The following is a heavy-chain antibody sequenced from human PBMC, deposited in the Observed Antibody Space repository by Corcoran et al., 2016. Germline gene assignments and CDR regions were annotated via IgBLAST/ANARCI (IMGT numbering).Heavy chain of an antibody. CDR2: IWYDGSNK. D-gene: IGHD3-22*01. Sequence: QVQLVESGGGVVQPGRSLRLSCAASGFTFSSYGMHWVRQAPGKGLEWVAVIWYDGSNKYYADSVKGRFTISRDNSKNTLYLQMNSLRAEDTAVYYCARERSDSSGYADAFDIWGQGTMVTVSS. CDR1: GFTFSSYG. J-gene: IGHJ3*02. V-gene: IGHV3-33*01. CDR3: ARERSDSSGYADAFDI.